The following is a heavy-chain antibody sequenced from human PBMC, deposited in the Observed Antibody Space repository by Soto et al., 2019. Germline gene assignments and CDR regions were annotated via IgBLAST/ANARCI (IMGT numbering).Heavy chain of an antibody. V-gene: IGHV3-30*03. D-gene: IGHD4-4*01. CDR2: ISPDGSNK. CDR3: ARAHDYSNHGPRY. J-gene: IGHJ4*02. Sequence: PGGSLRLSCEASGFTFRSFGMHWVRQTPDKGLEWVSVISPDGSNKYYADSVKGRFTISRDNSKNTLYLQMNSLRAEDTAVYYCARAHDYSNHGPRYWGQGTLVTVSS. CDR1: GFTFRSFG.